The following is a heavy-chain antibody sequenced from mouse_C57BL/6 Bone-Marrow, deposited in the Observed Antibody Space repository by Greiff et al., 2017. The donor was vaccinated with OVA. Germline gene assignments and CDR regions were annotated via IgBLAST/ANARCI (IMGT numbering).Heavy chain of an antibody. V-gene: IGHV5-15*01. CDR3: AREGRSWYLKGTWFAY. D-gene: IGHD1-1*02. Sequence: EVQLKESGGGLVQPGGSLKLSCAASGFTFSDYGMAWVRQAPRKGLEWVGYISHLAYCTYYADTFTGRSTFSRENAKSTVYLEMSSLRSEDTAMYYCAREGRSWYLKGTWFAYWGQGTLVTVSA. J-gene: IGHJ3*01. CDR1: GFTFSDYG. CDR2: ISHLAYCT.